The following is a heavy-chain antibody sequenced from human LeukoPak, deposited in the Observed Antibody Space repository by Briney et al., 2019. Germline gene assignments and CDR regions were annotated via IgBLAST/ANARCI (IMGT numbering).Heavy chain of an antibody. CDR2: IYYSGST. Sequence: SETLSLTCTVSGGSISSYYWSWIRQPPGKGLEWIGYIYYSGSTNYNPSLKSRVTMSVDTSKNQFSLKLSSVTAADTAVYYCARVPKTGSTLYYYYGMDVWGQGTTVTVSS. D-gene: IGHD7-27*01. CDR1: GGSISSYY. J-gene: IGHJ6*02. CDR3: ARVPKTGSTLYYYYGMDV. V-gene: IGHV4-59*12.